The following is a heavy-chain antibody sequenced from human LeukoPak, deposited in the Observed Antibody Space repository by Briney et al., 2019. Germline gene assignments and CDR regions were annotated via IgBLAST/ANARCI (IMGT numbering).Heavy chain of an antibody. V-gene: IGHV3-30*02. Sequence: GGSLRLSCAASGFTFSSFGMHWVRQAPGKGLEWVAFIRYDGSTKHYADSVKGRFTFSRDNSKNTLYLQMNSLRGEDTGVYYCARDPRYFDWFGAFDIWGQGTMVTVSS. CDR3: ARDPRYFDWFGAFDI. CDR2: IRYDGSTK. D-gene: IGHD3-9*01. J-gene: IGHJ3*02. CDR1: GFTFSSFG.